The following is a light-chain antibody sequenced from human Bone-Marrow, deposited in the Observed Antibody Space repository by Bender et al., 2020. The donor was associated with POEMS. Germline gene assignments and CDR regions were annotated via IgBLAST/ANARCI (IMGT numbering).Light chain of an antibody. CDR3: SSHTTIGTVV. CDR2: DVS. V-gene: IGLV2-14*03. J-gene: IGLJ2*01. CDR1: RGDVGGYNY. Sequence: QSALTQPASVSGSPGQAITISCTGTRGDVGGYNYVSWYQHHPGRAPKLMIYDVSNRPSGVSSRFYGSKTGSRASLTISGLQAEDEAVYYCSSHTTIGTVVFGGGTKLTVL.